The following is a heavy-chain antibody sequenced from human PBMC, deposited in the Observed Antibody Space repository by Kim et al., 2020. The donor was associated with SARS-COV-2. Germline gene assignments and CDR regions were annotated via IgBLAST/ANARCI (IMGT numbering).Heavy chain of an antibody. CDR2: VYDSGST. Sequence: SETLSLTCSASGVSMYSSGYYWGWIRQPPGEGLEWIGSVYDSGSTYYNPSLKSRLTISVDTSKKQFSLKLSSVSAADTAMYYCARRNSGWNDAFDVWGQG. J-gene: IGHJ3*01. V-gene: IGHV4-39*01. CDR1: GVSMYSSGYY. D-gene: IGHD6-19*01. CDR3: ARRNSGWNDAFDV.